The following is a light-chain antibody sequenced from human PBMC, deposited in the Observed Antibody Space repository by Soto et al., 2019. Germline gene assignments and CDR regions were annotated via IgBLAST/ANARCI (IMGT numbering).Light chain of an antibody. V-gene: IGLV2-14*01. CDR3: ISYTGSSTSYV. CDR2: EVT. Sequence: QSVLTQPASVSGSPGQSITISCAGTSGEVGRYNHVAWYQQHPGKAPKLMIYEVTKRPSGVSNRFSGSKSGNTASLNISGLQAEDEADYYCISYTGSSTSYVFGTGSQLTVL. J-gene: IGLJ1*01. CDR1: SGEVGRYNH.